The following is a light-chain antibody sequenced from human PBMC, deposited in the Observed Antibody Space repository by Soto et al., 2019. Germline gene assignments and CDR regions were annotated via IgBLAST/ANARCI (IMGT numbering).Light chain of an antibody. CDR2: ATS. CDR3: QQYGSSPRT. Sequence: IVLTQSPGTLSLSPGERATLSCRASQNVGSRYLAWYQQKPGQAPRLLIYATSNRATGIPDRFSGSGSGKDFSLTISSLEPGDVAVYYCQQYGSSPRTFGQGTKVEIK. J-gene: IGKJ1*01. V-gene: IGKV3-20*01. CDR1: QNVGSRY.